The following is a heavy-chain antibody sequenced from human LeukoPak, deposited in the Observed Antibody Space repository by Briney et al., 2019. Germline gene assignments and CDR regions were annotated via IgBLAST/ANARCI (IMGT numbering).Heavy chain of an antibody. CDR1: GFTFSSYG. J-gene: IGHJ4*02. V-gene: IGHV3-30*02. Sequence: QTGGSLRLSCAASGFTFSSYGMHWVRQAPGKGLEWVAFIRYDGSNKYYADSVKGRFTISRDNSKNTLYLQMNSLRAEDTAVYYCAFESMTTVTFDSWGQGTLVTVSS. D-gene: IGHD4-11*01. CDR2: IRYDGSNK. CDR3: AFESMTTVTFDS.